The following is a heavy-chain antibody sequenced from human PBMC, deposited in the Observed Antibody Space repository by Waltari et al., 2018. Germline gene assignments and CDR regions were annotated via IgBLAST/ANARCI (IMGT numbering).Heavy chain of an antibody. Sequence: QLQLQESGPGLVKPSETLSLTCTVSGGSISSSSYYWGWIRQPPGKGLEWIGSIYYSRSTYYNPSLKSRVTISVDTSKNQFSLKLSSVTAADTAVYYCARLDRAGRTAVDYWGQGTLVTVSS. D-gene: IGHD5-18*01. V-gene: IGHV4-39*01. J-gene: IGHJ4*02. CDR3: ARLDRAGRTAVDY. CDR2: IYYSRST. CDR1: GGSISSSSYY.